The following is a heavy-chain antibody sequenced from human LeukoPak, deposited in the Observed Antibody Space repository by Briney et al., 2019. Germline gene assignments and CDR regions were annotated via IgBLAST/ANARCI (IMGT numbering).Heavy chain of an antibody. CDR2: IYSGGST. CDR1: GFTVSSNY. Sequence: PGGSLRLSCAASGFTVSSNYMSWVRQAPGKGLEWVSVIYSGGSTYYADSVKGRFIISRDNSKNTLYLQMNSLRAEDTAVYYCARGYSGYEYFDYWGQGTLVTVSS. V-gene: IGHV3-53*01. CDR3: ARGYSGYEYFDY. J-gene: IGHJ4*02. D-gene: IGHD5-12*01.